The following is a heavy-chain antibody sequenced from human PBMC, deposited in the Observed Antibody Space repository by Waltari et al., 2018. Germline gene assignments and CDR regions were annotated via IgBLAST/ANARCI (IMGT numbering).Heavy chain of an antibody. D-gene: IGHD1-26*01. Sequence: QVQLQQWGAGLLKPSETLSLTCAVYGGSFSGYYWSWIRQPPGKGLEWIGEINHSGSTNYNPSLKSRVTISVDTSKNQFALKLSSVTAADTAVYYWARGPSGYVDYWGQGTLVTVSS. J-gene: IGHJ4*02. CDR1: GGSFSGYY. CDR2: INHSGST. V-gene: IGHV4-34*01. CDR3: ARGPSGYVDY.